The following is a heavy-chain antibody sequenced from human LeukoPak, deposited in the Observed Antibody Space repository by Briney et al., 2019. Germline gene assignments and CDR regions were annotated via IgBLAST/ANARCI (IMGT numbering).Heavy chain of an antibody. V-gene: IGHV3-30*14. CDR2: ISKDGITK. Sequence: GTSLRLSCAASGFTFSNYAMHWVRQAPGKGLEWVAIISKDGITKDYADSVRSRFTISRDTSKNTLYLQMNSLRAEDTAVYYCARDVPYSGSPYAFDIWGQGTMVTVSS. J-gene: IGHJ3*02. CDR3: ARDVPYSGSPYAFDI. CDR1: GFTFSNYA. D-gene: IGHD1-26*01.